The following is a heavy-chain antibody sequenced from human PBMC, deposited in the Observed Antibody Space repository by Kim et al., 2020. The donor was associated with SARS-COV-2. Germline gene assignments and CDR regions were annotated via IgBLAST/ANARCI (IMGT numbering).Heavy chain of an antibody. CDR2: FDPDDGET. Sequence: ASVKVSCKVSGYTLTDLSMHWVRQAPGKGLEWMGGFDPDDGETIYAQKFQGRVTMTEDTSTDTAYMELSSLRSEDTAVYYCATEIAAWATMGRYYLDYWGQGGLVTVSS. J-gene: IGHJ4*02. CDR3: ATEIAAWATMGRYYLDY. D-gene: IGHD5-12*01. CDR1: GYTLTDLS. V-gene: IGHV1-24*01.